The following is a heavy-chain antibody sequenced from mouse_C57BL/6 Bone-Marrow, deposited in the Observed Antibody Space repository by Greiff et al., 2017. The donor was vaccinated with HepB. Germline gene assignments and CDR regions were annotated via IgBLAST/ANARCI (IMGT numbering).Heavy chain of an antibody. J-gene: IGHJ4*01. V-gene: IGHV1-15*01. D-gene: IGHD1-1*01. CDR3: TRSHYYGSRYAMDY. CDR2: IDPETGGT. CDR1: GYTFTDYE. Sequence: VKLVESGAELVRPGASVTLSCKASGYTFTDYEMHWVKQTPVHGLEWIGAIDPETGGTAYNQKFKGKAILTADKSSSTAYMELRSLTSEDSAVYYCTRSHYYGSRYAMDYWGQGTSVTVSS.